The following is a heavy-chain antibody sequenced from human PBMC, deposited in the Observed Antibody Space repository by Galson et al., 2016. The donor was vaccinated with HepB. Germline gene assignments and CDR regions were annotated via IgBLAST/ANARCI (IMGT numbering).Heavy chain of an antibody. D-gene: IGHD3-10*01. CDR3: LRPLVRGPGDS. CDR1: GFTFSTYW. J-gene: IGHJ5*01. CDR2: IKSDGSDK. V-gene: IGHV3-7*01. Sequence: SLRLSCAASGFTFSTYWMSWVRQAPGKGLEWVASIKSDGSDKNYVDSVKGRFTISRDNAKNSLYLQMNSLRDEDTAVYYCLRPLVRGPGDSWGQGTLVTVSS.